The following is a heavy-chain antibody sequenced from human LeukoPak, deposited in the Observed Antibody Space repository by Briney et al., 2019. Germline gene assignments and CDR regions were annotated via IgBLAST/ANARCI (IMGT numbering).Heavy chain of an antibody. CDR1: GFTFSSYW. V-gene: IGHV3-74*01. Sequence: GGSLRLSCAASGFTFSSYWMHWVRHAPGKGLVWVSRISTDGSTTTYADSVKGRFTISRDNGKNTLFLQMNSLRAEDAAVYYCVRGNDYGGPHYWGQGTLVTVSS. CDR3: VRGNDYGGPHY. D-gene: IGHD4-23*01. J-gene: IGHJ4*02. CDR2: ISTDGSTT.